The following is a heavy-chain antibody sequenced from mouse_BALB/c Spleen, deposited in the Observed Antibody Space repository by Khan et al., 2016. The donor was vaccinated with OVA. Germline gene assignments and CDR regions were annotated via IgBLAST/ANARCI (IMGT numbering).Heavy chain of an antibody. CDR3: TSHLAASFAY. D-gene: IGHD1-1*01. V-gene: IGHV5-6*01. Sequence: VELVESGGDLVKPGGSLKLSCAASGFSFSTYSMSWIRQTPDKRLEWVATISSDGDYTYYPDSVKGRFTISRDNATNTLYRQMSRLDAEDTAMYCSTSHLAASFAYWGQGTLVTVSA. J-gene: IGHJ3*01. CDR2: ISSDGDYT. CDR1: GFSFSTYS.